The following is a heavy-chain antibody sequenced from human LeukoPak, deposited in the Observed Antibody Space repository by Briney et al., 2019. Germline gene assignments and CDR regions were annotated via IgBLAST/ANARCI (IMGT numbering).Heavy chain of an antibody. Sequence: GGSLRLSCAASGFTFNNHVMQWVRQAPGKGLGCVAVISSDGSMKYYADCVKGRFTISRDNSQNTLYLQMNSLRSEDTAVYYCAKADEYYYYYYYLDVWGKGTTVTVSS. D-gene: IGHD5-24*01. V-gene: IGHV3-30*04. CDR2: ISSDGSMK. J-gene: IGHJ6*03. CDR3: AKADEYYYYYYYLDV. CDR1: GFTFNNHV.